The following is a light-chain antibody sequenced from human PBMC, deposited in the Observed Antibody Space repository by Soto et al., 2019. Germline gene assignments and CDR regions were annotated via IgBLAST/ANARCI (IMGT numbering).Light chain of an antibody. J-gene: IGLJ3*02. CDR1: SSDVGGYNY. Sequence: QSALTQPASVSGSPGQSITISCTGTSSDVGGYNYVSWYQQHPGRAPKLIISDVSNRPSGISNRFSGSKSGNTASLAISGLQAEYEADYYCSSYTIGNTWVFGGGTKLTVL. CDR2: DVS. V-gene: IGLV2-14*03. CDR3: SSYTIGNTWV.